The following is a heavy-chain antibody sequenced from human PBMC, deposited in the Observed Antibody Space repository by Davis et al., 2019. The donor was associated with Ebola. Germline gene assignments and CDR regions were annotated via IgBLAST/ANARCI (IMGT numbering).Heavy chain of an antibody. CDR2: IYYSGST. Sequence: GSLRLSCTVSGASISSSSYYWGWIRQPPGKGLEWIGSIYYSGSTNYNPSLKSRVTISVDTSKNQFSLKLSSVTAADTAVYYCARDAPPTWNYYYGMDVWGQGTTVTVSS. J-gene: IGHJ6*02. D-gene: IGHD1-1*01. CDR3: ARDAPPTWNYYYGMDV. V-gene: IGHV4-39*07. CDR1: GASISSSSYY.